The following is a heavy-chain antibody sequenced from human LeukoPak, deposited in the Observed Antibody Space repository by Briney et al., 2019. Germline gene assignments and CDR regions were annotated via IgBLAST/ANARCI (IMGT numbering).Heavy chain of an antibody. J-gene: IGHJ4*02. D-gene: IGHD3-3*01. V-gene: IGHV4-34*01. CDR3: ARGHLDFWSGYPLATNFDY. CDR1: GGSFGGYY. Sequence: SETLSLTCAVYGGSFGGYYWSWIRQPPGKGLEWIGEINHSGSTNYNPSLKSRVTISVDTSKNQFSLKLSSVTAADTAVYYCARGHLDFWSGYPLATNFDYWGQGTLVTVSS. CDR2: INHSGST.